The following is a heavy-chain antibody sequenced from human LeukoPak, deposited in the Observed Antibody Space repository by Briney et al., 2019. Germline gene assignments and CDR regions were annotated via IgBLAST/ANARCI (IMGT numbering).Heavy chain of an antibody. D-gene: IGHD1-1*01. CDR3: ARPGDHYYYMDV. Sequence: PSETLSLTCTGSGGSIIGNTYYWGWIRQPPGKGLEWIGTTSYSGSTYYNPSLKSRVTISVDTSKNQFSMRLSSVTDEDTALYYCARPGDHYYYMDVWGKGTTVTVSS. CDR1: GGSIIGNTYY. J-gene: IGHJ6*03. V-gene: IGHV4-39*01. CDR2: TSYSGST.